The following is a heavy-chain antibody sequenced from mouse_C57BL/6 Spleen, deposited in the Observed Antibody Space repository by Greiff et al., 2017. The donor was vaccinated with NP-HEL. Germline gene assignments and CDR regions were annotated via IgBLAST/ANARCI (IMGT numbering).Heavy chain of an antibody. CDR3: ARGHPHYYGSSAY. Sequence: QVQLQQPGAELVRPGSSVKLSCKASGYTFTSYWMHWVKQRPIQGLEWIGNIDPSDSETHYNQKFKDKATLTVDKSSSTAYMQLSSLTSEDSAVYYCARGHPHYYGSSAYWGQGTLVTVSA. V-gene: IGHV1-52*01. D-gene: IGHD1-1*01. J-gene: IGHJ3*01. CDR1: GYTFTSYW. CDR2: IDPSDSET.